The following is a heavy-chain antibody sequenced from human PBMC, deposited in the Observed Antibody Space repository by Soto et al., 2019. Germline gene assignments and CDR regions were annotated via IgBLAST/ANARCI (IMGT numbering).Heavy chain of an antibody. J-gene: IGHJ6*02. V-gene: IGHV3-33*01. CDR1: GFTFSSYG. Sequence: PGGSLRLSCASSGFTFSSYGMHWVRQAPGMGLEWVAIIWPDGSIKYYGDSVKGRFTISRDNSNNTVYLQMDSLRAEDTAVYYCARDFNLCMDVWGQGTTVTVSS. CDR2: IWPDGSIK. CDR3: ARDFNLCMDV.